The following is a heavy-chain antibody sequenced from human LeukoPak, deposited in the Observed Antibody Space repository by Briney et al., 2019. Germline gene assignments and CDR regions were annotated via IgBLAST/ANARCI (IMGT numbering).Heavy chain of an antibody. D-gene: IGHD6-13*01. V-gene: IGHV4-61*02. Sequence: SETLSLTCTVSGGSISSGSYYWSWIRQPAGKGLEWIGRIYTSGSTNYNPSLKSRVTISVDTSKNQFSLKLSSVTAADTAVYYCARVPVPYSSSWYNPEGWFDHWGQGTLVTVSS. CDR2: IYTSGST. J-gene: IGHJ5*02. CDR1: GGSISSGSYY. CDR3: ARVPVPYSSSWYNPEGWFDH.